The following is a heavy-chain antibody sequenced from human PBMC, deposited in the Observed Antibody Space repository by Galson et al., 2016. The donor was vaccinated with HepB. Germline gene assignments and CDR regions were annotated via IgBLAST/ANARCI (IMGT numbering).Heavy chain of an antibody. V-gene: IGHV3-30*18. D-gene: IGHD1-26*01. Sequence: SLRLSCAASGFTFSSYAMYWVRQAPGKRLEWVAVISYAGSNKYYADSVKGRFTISRDNSKNTLFLQMNSLRAEDTAVYYCAKEPAPVGSYGVYYYYGMDVWGQGTTVTVSS. J-gene: IGHJ6*02. CDR3: AKEPAPVGSYGVYYYYGMDV. CDR2: ISYAGSNK. CDR1: GFTFSSYA.